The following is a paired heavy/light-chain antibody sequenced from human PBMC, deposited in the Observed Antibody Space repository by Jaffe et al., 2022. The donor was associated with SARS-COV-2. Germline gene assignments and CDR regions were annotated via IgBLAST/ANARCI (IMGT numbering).Light chain of an antibody. CDR2: DKN. CDR3: NSRDSSGNLNWV. V-gene: IGLV3-19*01. Sequence: SSELTQDPAVSVALGQTVRITCQGDSLRSYYASWYQQKPGQAPVLVIYDKNNRPSGIPDRFSGSSSGNTASLTITGAQAEDEADYYCNSRDSSGNLNWVFGGGTKLTVL. J-gene: IGLJ3*02. CDR1: SLRSYY.
Heavy chain of an antibody. V-gene: IGHV4-61*02. CDR1: GGSISSGSYY. CDR2: IYTSGST. Sequence: QVQLQESGPGLVKPSQTLSLTCTVSGGSISSGSYYWSWIRQPAGKGLEWIGRIYTSGSTNYNPSLRSRVTISVDTSKNQFSLKLSSVTAADTAVYYCARDIGYNWNYENWFDPWGQGTLVTVSS. D-gene: IGHD1-7*01. J-gene: IGHJ5*02. CDR3: ARDIGYNWNYENWFDP.